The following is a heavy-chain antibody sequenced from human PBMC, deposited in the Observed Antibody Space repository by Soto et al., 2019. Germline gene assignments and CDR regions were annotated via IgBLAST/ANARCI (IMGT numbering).Heavy chain of an antibody. CDR3: ARDSSGSRDAEYFQH. D-gene: IGHD3-22*01. V-gene: IGHV1-18*01. CDR2: ISAYNGNT. J-gene: IGHJ1*01. CDR1: GYTFTSYG. Sequence: ASVKVSCKASGYTFTSYGISWVRQAPGQGLEWMGWISAYNGNTNYGQKLQGRVTMTTDTSTSKADMELRSLRSDDTAVYYCARDSSGSRDAEYFQHWGQGTLVTVSS.